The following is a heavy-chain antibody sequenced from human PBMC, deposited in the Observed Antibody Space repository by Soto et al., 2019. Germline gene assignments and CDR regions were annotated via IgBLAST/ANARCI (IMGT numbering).Heavy chain of an antibody. CDR2: ISPLFSTS. J-gene: IGHJ4*02. V-gene: IGHV1-69*06. Sequence: QVQLVQSGAEVKKPGSSVKVSCKASGATFNNYVISWVRQAPGQGLEWMGGISPLFSTSNYAQRFQGRVTIPADKSTTTVHMELSSLRSEDTAVYYCARDRYCSGDSCYPLDYWGQGTLVTVSS. CDR1: GATFNNYV. D-gene: IGHD2-15*01. CDR3: ARDRYCSGDSCYPLDY.